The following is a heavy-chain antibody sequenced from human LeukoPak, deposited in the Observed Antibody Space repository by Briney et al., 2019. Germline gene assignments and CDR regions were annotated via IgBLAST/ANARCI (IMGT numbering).Heavy chain of an antibody. CDR2: ISSSGSTI. J-gene: IGHJ4*02. CDR1: GFTFSSYE. CDR3: ARAPVGMGFDY. D-gene: IGHD3-10*01. V-gene: IGHV3-48*03. Sequence: GGSLRLSCAASGFTFSSYEMNWVRQAPGKGLEWVSYISSSGSTIYYADSVKGRFTISRDNAKNSLYLQMNSLRAEDTAVYYCARAPVGMGFDYWGQETLVTVSS.